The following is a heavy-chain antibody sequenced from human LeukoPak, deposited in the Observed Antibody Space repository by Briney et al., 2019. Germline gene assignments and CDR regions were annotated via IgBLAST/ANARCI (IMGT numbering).Heavy chain of an antibody. CDR3: ARGGATGGYSTPNWFDP. CDR2: INPSGGST. Sequence: ASVKVSCTASGYTFTSYYMHWVRQAPGQGLEWMGIINPSGGSTSYAQKFQGRVTMTRDTSTSTVYMELSSLRSEDTAVYYCARGGATGGYSTPNWFDPWGQGTLVTVSS. V-gene: IGHV1-46*01. J-gene: IGHJ5*02. D-gene: IGHD2-15*01. CDR1: GYTFTSYY.